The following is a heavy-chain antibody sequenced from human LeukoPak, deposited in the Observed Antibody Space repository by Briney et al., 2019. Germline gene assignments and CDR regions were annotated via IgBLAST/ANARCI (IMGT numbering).Heavy chain of an antibody. CDR2: INTDGRTT. J-gene: IGHJ4*02. D-gene: IGHD2-15*01. Sequence: PGGSLRLSCAASGFTFSSYWMHWVRQAPGEGLMWVSRINTDGRTTNYADSVKGRLTISRDNAKNTLYLLLSSLGAEDTAVYYCARAQAYCSGGSCYSMGFDSWGQGTLVTVSS. V-gene: IGHV3-74*01. CDR3: ARAQAYCSGGSCYSMGFDS. CDR1: GFTFSSYW.